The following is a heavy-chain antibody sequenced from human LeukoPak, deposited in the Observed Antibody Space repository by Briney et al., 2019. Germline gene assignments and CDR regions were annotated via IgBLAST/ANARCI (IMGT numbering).Heavy chain of an antibody. CDR2: IKQDGSNK. CDR1: GFTFTKYW. J-gene: IGHJ4*02. CDR3: AREVWGPEY. D-gene: IGHD1-14*01. Sequence: PGGSLRLSCAASGFTFTKYWMTWVRQAPGKGPEWVGNIKQDGSNKNYMASVKGRFTISRDNTKNSVYLQMSSLRAEDTAVYYCAREVWGPEYWGQGTLVTVSS. V-gene: IGHV3-7*01.